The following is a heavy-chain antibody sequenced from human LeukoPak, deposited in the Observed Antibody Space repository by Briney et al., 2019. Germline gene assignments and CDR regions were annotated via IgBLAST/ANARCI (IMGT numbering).Heavy chain of an antibody. CDR3: ARLHRTQLTFDY. D-gene: IGHD5-18*01. J-gene: IGHJ4*02. CDR2: IYYRGST. Sequence: SETLSLTCTVSGGSISSSSYYWGWIRQPPGKGLEWIGSIYYRGSTYYNPSLKSRVTISVDTSRNQFSLKLSSVTAADTAVYYCARLHRTQLTFDYWGQGTLVTVSS. CDR1: GGSISSSSYY. V-gene: IGHV4-39*01.